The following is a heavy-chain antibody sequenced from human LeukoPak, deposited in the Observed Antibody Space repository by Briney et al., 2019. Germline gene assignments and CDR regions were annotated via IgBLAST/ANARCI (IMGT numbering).Heavy chain of an antibody. V-gene: IGHV4-39*01. CDR2: IYYSGST. J-gene: IGHJ4*02. CDR1: GGSISSSSYY. Sequence: SETLSLTCTVSGGSISSSSYYWGWIRQPPGKGLEWIGSIYYSGSTYYNPSLKSRVTISVDTSKNQFSLKLTSVTAADTAVYYCARLYSGNFLGDYWGQGTLVTVSS. CDR3: ARLYSGNFLGDY. D-gene: IGHD1-26*01.